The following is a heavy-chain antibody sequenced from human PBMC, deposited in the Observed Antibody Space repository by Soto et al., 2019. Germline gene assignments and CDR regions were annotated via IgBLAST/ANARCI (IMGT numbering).Heavy chain of an antibody. J-gene: IGHJ6*02. D-gene: IGHD2-15*01. Sequence: GGSLRLSCAASGFTFSSYALHWVRQAPGKGLARLGVISYDGVNKYYADSVKGRFTISRDNSKNTLTLQMNSLRPEDSATYYCVRVQSISGGCNSGNCYNFYYYYGMELCRQGTRVTVAS. CDR1: GFTFSSYA. CDR3: VRVQSISGGCNSGNCYNFYYYYGMEL. V-gene: IGHV3-30-3*01. CDR2: ISYDGVNK.